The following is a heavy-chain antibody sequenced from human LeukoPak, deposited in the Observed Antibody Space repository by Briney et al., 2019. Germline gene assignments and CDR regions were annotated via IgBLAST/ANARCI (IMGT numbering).Heavy chain of an antibody. V-gene: IGHV4-34*01. J-gene: IGHJ4*02. CDR2: INHSGST. D-gene: IGHD3-10*01. Sequence: SGTLSLTCAVYGGSFSGYYWSWIRQPPGKGLEWIGEINHSGSTNYNPSLKSRVTISVDTSKNQFSLKLSSVTAADTAVYYRARGVPHYYGSGSYSYYFDYWGQGTLVTVSS. CDR1: GGSFSGYY. CDR3: ARGVPHYYGSGSYSYYFDY.